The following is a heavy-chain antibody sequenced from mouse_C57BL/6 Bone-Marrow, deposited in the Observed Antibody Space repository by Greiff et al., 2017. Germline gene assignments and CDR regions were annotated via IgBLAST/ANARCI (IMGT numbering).Heavy chain of an antibody. J-gene: IGHJ2*01. CDR2: ICPGDGDT. CDR3: AKLYGNYGFDY. D-gene: IGHD2-1*01. Sequence: VQLQQSGPELVKPGASVKISCKASGYAFSSSWMNWVKQRPGKGLEWIGRICPGDGDTNYNGKFKGKATLTADKSSSTAYMQLSSLTSEDSAVYFCAKLYGNYGFDYWGQGTTLTVSS. V-gene: IGHV1-82*01. CDR1: GYAFSSSW.